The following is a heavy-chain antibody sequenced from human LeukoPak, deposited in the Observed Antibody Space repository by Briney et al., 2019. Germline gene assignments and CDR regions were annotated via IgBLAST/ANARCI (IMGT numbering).Heavy chain of an antibody. D-gene: IGHD4/OR15-4a*01. Sequence: GGSLRLSCAASGFTFSSYWMSWVRQAPGKGLEWVANIKQDGSEKYYVDSVKGRFTISRDNAKNSLYLQMNSLGTEDTAVYYCAKDMVEGRMTNLLDYWGQGALVTVSS. J-gene: IGHJ4*02. CDR2: IKQDGSEK. CDR3: AKDMVEGRMTNLLDY. CDR1: GFTFSSYW. V-gene: IGHV3-7*03.